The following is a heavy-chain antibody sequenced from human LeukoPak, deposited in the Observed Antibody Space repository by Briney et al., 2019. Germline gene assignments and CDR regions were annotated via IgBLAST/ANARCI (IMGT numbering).Heavy chain of an antibody. V-gene: IGHV3-21*01. J-gene: IGHJ3*02. CDR3: EAFDI. CDR2: ISSSSSYI. Sequence: GGSLRLSCAASGFTFSSYSMNWVRQAPGKGLEWVSSISSSSSYIYYAHSVKGRFTISRDNAKNSLYLQMNSLRAEDTAVYYCEAFDIWGQGTMVTVSS. CDR1: GFTFSSYS.